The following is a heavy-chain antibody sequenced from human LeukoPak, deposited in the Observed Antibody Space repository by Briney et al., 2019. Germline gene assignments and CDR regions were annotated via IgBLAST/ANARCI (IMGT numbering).Heavy chain of an antibody. J-gene: IGHJ5*02. CDR2: ISSSGSTI. D-gene: IGHD4-17*01. Sequence: GRSLRLSCAAPGFTFSDYYMSWIRQAPGKGLEWVSYISSSGSTIYYADSVKGRFTISRDNAKNSLYLQMNSLRAEDTAVYYCARDDYGDYVFDPWGQGTLVTVSS. CDR1: GFTFSDYY. CDR3: ARDDYGDYVFDP. V-gene: IGHV3-11*04.